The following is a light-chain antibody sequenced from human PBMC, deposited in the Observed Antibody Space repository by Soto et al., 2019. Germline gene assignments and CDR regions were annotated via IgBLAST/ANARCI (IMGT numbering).Light chain of an antibody. V-gene: IGKV3-11*01. CDR2: DAS. Sequence: EIVLTQSPATLSLSPGERATLSCRASQSISHFLAWYQQRPGQAPRLLIYDASNRATGIPTRLSGSGSETDFTLTISSLEPEDFAVYYCQQRSTWPPITFGQGTRLEIK. CDR1: QSISHF. J-gene: IGKJ5*01. CDR3: QQRSTWPPIT.